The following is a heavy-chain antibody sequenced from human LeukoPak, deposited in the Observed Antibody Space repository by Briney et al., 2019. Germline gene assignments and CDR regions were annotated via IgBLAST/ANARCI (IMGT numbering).Heavy chain of an antibody. CDR3: AREPSNDFWSGYYSMEVDY. Sequence: GGSLRLSCVASGFTLSSYAMSWVRQAPGKGLEWVSLISGSGGSTYYADSVKGRFTMSRDNSKNTLYLQMNSLRAEDTAVYYCAREPSNDFWSGYYSMEVDYWGQGTLVTVSS. CDR2: ISGSGGST. D-gene: IGHD3-3*01. CDR1: GFTLSSYA. V-gene: IGHV3-23*01. J-gene: IGHJ4*02.